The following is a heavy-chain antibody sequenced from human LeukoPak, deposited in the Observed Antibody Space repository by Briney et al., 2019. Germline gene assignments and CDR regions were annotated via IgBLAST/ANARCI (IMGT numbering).Heavy chain of an antibody. D-gene: IGHD4-11*01. J-gene: IGHJ4*02. Sequence: SGGSLRLPSAASGFTFSSNTMNWVRQAPGKGLEWVSSISSISSYIYYADSVKGRFTISRDNAKNSLYLQMNSLRAEDTAVYYCARGPTVIDYWGQGALVTVSS. CDR2: ISSISSYI. CDR3: ARGPTVIDY. CDR1: GFTFSSNT. V-gene: IGHV3-21*01.